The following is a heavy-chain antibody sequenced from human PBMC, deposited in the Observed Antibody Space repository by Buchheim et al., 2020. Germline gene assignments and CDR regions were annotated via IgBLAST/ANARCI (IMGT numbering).Heavy chain of an antibody. CDR2: ISYDGSNK. J-gene: IGHJ4*02. Sequence: QVQLVESGGGVVQPGRSLRLSCAASGFTFSSYGMHWVRQAPGKGLEWVAVISYDGSNKYYADSVKGRFTISRDNSKNTLSLQMNSLRAEDTAVYYCAKDSIGNSPTFDYWGQGTL. D-gene: IGHD4-23*01. CDR1: GFTFSSYG. CDR3: AKDSIGNSPTFDY. V-gene: IGHV3-30*18.